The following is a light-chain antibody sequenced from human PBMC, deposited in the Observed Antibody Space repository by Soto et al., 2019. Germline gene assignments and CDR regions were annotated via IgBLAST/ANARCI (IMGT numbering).Light chain of an antibody. Sequence: QSVLTQLPSASGSPGQSVTISCTGTSSDVGGYNYVSWYQQHPGKAPRLMIYDVIKRPSGVPDRFSGSKSGNTASLTVSGLQAEDEADYYCSSYAGSTNFVCGPGTKVTVL. J-gene: IGLJ1*01. CDR2: DVI. CDR1: SSDVGGYNY. CDR3: SSYAGSTNFV. V-gene: IGLV2-8*01.